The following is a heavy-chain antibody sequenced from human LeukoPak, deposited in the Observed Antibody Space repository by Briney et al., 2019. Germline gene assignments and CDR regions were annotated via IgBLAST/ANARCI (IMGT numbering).Heavy chain of an antibody. CDR3: ARVAGSIDY. D-gene: IGHD6-19*01. J-gene: IGHJ4*02. CDR2: MNPNSGYT. Sequence: GAPVKVSCKASGYTFTTYDINWVRQATGQGLEWMGWMNPNSGYTGFAQKFQGRVTFTRATSISTAYMELSSLRSEDTAVYYCARVAGSIDYWGQGTLVTVFS. V-gene: IGHV1-8*03. CDR1: GYTFTTYD.